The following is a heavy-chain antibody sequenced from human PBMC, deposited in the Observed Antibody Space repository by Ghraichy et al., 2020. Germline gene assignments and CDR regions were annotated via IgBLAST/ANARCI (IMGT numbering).Heavy chain of an antibody. Sequence: GGSLRLSCAASGFTFSSYWMSWVRQAPGKGLEWVANIKQDGSEKYYVDSVKGRFTISRDNAKNSLYLQMNSLRAEDTAVYYCARSDGALINDFWSGYYNSGSIFDYWGRGTLVTVSS. J-gene: IGHJ4*02. CDR3: ARSDGALINDFWSGYYNSGSIFDY. D-gene: IGHD3-3*01. CDR1: GFTFSSYW. CDR2: IKQDGSEK. V-gene: IGHV3-7*01.